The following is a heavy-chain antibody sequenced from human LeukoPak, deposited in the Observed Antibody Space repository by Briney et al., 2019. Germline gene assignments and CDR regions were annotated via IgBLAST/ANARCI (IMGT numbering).Heavy chain of an antibody. Sequence: PSETLSLTCAVSGVSVSDYYWSWIRQSHEKGLEWIGEVSPGGYTTYNPSLRSRVIISVDTSKNHFSLSLRSVTAADTAAYFCARFQEPDDFPLGVCYMDVWGKGTTVIVSS. CDR1: GVSVSDYY. CDR3: ARFQEPDDFPLGVCYMDV. V-gene: IGHV4-34*01. CDR2: VSPGGYT. J-gene: IGHJ6*03. D-gene: IGHD1-26*01.